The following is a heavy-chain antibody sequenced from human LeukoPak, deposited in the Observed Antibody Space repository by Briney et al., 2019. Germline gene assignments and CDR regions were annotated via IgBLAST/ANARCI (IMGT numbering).Heavy chain of an antibody. CDR3: AKDGTFYDESSGYVDV. D-gene: IGHD3-22*01. V-gene: IGHV3-30*18. Sequence: GRSLRLSCAVSGFTFSSYGMHWVRQAPGKGLEWVAVISYDGSNKYYAGSVKGRFTISRDNSKNTWYLQMNSLRAEDTAVYYCAKDGTFYDESSGYVDVWGRGTTVTVSS. J-gene: IGHJ6*04. CDR1: GFTFSSYG. CDR2: ISYDGSNK.